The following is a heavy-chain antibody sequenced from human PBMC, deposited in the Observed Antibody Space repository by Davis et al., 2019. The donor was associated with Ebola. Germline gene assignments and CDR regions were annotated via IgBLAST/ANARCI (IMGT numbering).Heavy chain of an antibody. J-gene: IGHJ3*02. CDR2: ISSNGGST. CDR3: ARRHDYGDYINAFDI. D-gene: IGHD4-17*01. CDR1: GFTFSSYA. Sequence: GESLKISCAASGFTFSSYAMHWVRQAPGKGLEYVSAISSNGGSTYYANSVKGRFTISRDNSKNTLYLQMGSLRAEDMAVYYCARRHDYGDYINAFDIWGQGTMVTVSS. V-gene: IGHV3-64*01.